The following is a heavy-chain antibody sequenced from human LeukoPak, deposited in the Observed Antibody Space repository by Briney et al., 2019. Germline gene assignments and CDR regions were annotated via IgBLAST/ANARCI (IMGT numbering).Heavy chain of an antibody. D-gene: IGHD2-15*01. CDR3: AQQLGYCSGGNCYFTY. CDR1: GFSFKNYA. CDR2: INNGGDST. Sequence: GGSLRLSCAASGFSFKNYAMSWVRQAPGKGLEWVSAINNGGDSTYYADSVKGRFTISRDNSKDTLYLQMNSLRAEDTAVYYCAQQLGYCSGGNCYFTYWGQGTLVTVSS. V-gene: IGHV3-23*01. J-gene: IGHJ1*01.